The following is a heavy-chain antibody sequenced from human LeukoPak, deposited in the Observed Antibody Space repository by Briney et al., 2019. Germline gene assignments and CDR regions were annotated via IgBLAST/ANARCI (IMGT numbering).Heavy chain of an antibody. CDR2: IYTSGSI. J-gene: IGHJ5*02. CDR3: ARSPNKANNWFAP. Sequence: SQTLSHTCTDSGGSICSGSYYWRSTRQPAGKGLEWLGRIYTSGSINYRPSLTSRVTISVHTSNNQFSLKLSSVTAAYTAVYYCARSPNKANNWFAPWGEGTLVTVSS. V-gene: IGHV4-61*02. D-gene: IGHD5-18*01. CDR1: GGSICSGSYY.